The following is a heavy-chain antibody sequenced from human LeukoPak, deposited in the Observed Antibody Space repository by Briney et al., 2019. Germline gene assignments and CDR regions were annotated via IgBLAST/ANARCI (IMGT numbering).Heavy chain of an antibody. V-gene: IGHV1-18*04. CDR1: GYSFTSYW. CDR3: AGDLSDWVWGFDWLSHGDAFDI. Sequence: GESLKISCKGSGYSFTSYWIGWVRQAPGQGLEWMGWISAYNGNTNYAQKLQGRVTMTTDTSTSTAYMELRSLRSDDTAVYYCAGDLSDWVWGFDWLSHGDAFDIWGRGTMVTVSS. D-gene: IGHD3-9*01. J-gene: IGHJ3*02. CDR2: ISAYNGNT.